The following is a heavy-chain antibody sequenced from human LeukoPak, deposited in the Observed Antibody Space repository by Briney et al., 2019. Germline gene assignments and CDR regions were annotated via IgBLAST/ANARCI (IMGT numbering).Heavy chain of an antibody. Sequence: GASVKVSCKASGYTFTGYYMHWVRQAPGQGLQWMGWINPNSGVTNYAQRFQGRVTMTCDTSVSTAYMELSSLRSDDSAVYYCARGRSGSYSALDIWGQGTMVTVSS. J-gene: IGHJ3*02. CDR1: GYTFTGYY. CDR2: INPNSGVT. CDR3: ARGRSGSYSALDI. D-gene: IGHD1-26*01. V-gene: IGHV1-2*02.